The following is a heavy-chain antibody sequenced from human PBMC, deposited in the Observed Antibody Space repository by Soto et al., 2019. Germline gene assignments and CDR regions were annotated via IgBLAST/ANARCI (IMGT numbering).Heavy chain of an antibody. D-gene: IGHD3-16*01. CDR3: ARDLGATVIRRRFDS. V-gene: IGHV1-18*01. J-gene: IGHJ4*02. CDR2: ISAYNGNT. Sequence: SLKVSCKASGGTFSSYGISWVRQAPGQGLEWMGWISAYNGNTNYAQKLQGRVTMTTDTSTSTAYMELRSLRSDDTAVYDCARDLGATVIRRRFDSLGQGTL. CDR1: GGTFSSYG.